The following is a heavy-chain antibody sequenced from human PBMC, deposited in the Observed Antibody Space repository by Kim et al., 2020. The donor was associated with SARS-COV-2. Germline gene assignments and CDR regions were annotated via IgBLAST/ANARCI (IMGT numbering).Heavy chain of an antibody. D-gene: IGHD1-26*01. CDR1: GFTFTSSA. V-gene: IGHV1-58*02. CDR3: AADGQYSGSLPDAFDI. Sequence: SVKVSCKASGFTFTSSAMQWVRQARGQRLEWIGWIVVGSGNTNYAQKFQERVTITRDMSTSTAYMELSSLRSEDTAVYYCAADGQYSGSLPDAFDIWGQGTMVTVSS. J-gene: IGHJ3*02. CDR2: IVVGSGNT.